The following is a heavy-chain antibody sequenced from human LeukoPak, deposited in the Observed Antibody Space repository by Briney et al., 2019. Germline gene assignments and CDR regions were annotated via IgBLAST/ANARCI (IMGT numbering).Heavy chain of an antibody. CDR3: ARDSLPHYYTSGSQNPADY. Sequence: ASVKVSFKASGYTLTSYRIQWVRQAPGQGLEWMGVINPSGGSTSYTQKFQGRVTMTRDMSTSTVYMELSSLTSEDTAVYYCARDSLPHYYTSGSQNPADYWGQGTLVTVSS. V-gene: IGHV1-46*01. CDR1: GYTLTSYR. CDR2: INPSGGST. D-gene: IGHD3-10*01. J-gene: IGHJ4*02.